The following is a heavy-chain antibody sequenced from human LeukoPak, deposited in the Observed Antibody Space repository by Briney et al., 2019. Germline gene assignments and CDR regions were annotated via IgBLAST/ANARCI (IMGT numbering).Heavy chain of an antibody. J-gene: IGHJ4*02. Sequence: SETLSLTCTVSGGSVSSSSDSWGWIRQPPGKGLEWIGTISYSGSTYYSPSLKGRVTLLLDTSGNQFSLKLSSVTAADTAVYYCARDREILNDYVWGSYRSPPYFDYWGQGTLVTVSS. CDR3: ARDREILNDYVWGSYRSPPYFDY. CDR1: GGSVSSSSDS. CDR2: ISYSGST. D-gene: IGHD3-16*02. V-gene: IGHV4-39*07.